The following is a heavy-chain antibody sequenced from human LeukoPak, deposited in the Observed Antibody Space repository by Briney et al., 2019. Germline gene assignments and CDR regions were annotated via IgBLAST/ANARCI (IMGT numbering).Heavy chain of an antibody. CDR3: ARDSVATMAARFFDY. J-gene: IGHJ4*02. D-gene: IGHD5-12*01. V-gene: IGHV1-18*01. CDR2: ISAYNGNT. Sequence: GASVKVSCKASGYTFTSYGISWVRQAPGQGLEWMGWISAYNGNTNYAQKLKGRVTMTTDTSTSTAYMELRSLRSDDTALYYCARDSVATMAARFFDYWGQGTLVTVSS. CDR1: GYTFTSYG.